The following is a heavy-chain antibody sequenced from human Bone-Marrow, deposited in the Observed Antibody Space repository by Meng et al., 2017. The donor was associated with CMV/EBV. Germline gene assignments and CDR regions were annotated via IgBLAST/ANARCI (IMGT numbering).Heavy chain of an antibody. D-gene: IGHD2-2*01. CDR3: ARTYCSSTSCYGGYVQH. CDR1: GGSISSYY. Sequence: SESLSLTCTVSGGSISSYYWSWIRQPPGKGLEWIGYIYCSGSTNYTPSLKSRVHMSVNTSKNQFSLKLSSVTAADTAVYYCARTYCSSTSCYGGYVQHWGQGTLVTVSS. CDR2: IYCSGST. V-gene: IGHV4-59*01. J-gene: IGHJ1*01.